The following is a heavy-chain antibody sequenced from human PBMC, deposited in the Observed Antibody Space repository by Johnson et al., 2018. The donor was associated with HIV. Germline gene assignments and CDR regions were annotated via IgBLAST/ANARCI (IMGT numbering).Heavy chain of an antibody. J-gene: IGHJ3*02. CDR3: ARDPSPIVGATYAFDI. Sequence: QMQLVESGGGVVQPGGSLRLSCVASGFTFSSYGMHWVRQAPGKGLEWVAFIRYDGSNKYYADSMKGRFTISRDNSKNTLYLQMNSLRAEDTAVYYCARDPSPIVGATYAFDIWGQGTMVTVSS. D-gene: IGHD1-26*01. CDR1: GFTFSSYG. V-gene: IGHV3-30*02. CDR2: IRYDGSNK.